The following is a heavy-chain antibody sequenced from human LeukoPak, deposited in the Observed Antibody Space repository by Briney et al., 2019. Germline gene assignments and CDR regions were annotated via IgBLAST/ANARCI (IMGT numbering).Heavy chain of an antibody. J-gene: IGHJ4*02. V-gene: IGHV3-9*01. CDR1: GFTFDDYA. CDR2: ISWNSGSI. Sequence: GRSLRLSCAASGFTFDDYAMHWVRQAPGKGLEWVSGISWNSGSIGYADSVKGRFTISRDNAKYSLYLQMNSLRAEDTALYYCAKDMRGFDYWGQGTLVTVSS. CDR3: AKDMRGFDY.